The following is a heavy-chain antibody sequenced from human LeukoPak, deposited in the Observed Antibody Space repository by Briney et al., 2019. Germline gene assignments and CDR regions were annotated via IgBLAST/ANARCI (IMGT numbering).Heavy chain of an antibody. V-gene: IGHV4-39*07. Sequence: SETLSLTCTVSGGSISSSSYYWDWIRQPPGKGLEWIGSIYYGGSTYYNPSLESRVTISVDTSKNQFSLKLSSVTAADTAVYYCARGSRLLKYYYDSSGYLLDAFDIWGQGTMVTVSS. CDR3: ARGSRLLKYYYDSSGYLLDAFDI. J-gene: IGHJ3*02. CDR1: GGSISSSSYY. D-gene: IGHD3-22*01. CDR2: IYYGGST.